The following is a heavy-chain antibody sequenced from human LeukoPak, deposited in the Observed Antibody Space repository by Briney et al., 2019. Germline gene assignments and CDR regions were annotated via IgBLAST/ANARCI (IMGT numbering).Heavy chain of an antibody. CDR2: IVVGSGNT. Sequence: SVKVSCKASGFTFTSSAVQWVRQARGQRLEWIGWIVVGSGNTNYAQKFQERVTITRDMSTSTAYMELSSLRSEDTAVYYCAASTVTLPPPDYWGQGTLVTVSS. J-gene: IGHJ4*02. CDR3: AASTVTLPPPDY. V-gene: IGHV1-58*01. CDR1: GFTFTSSA. D-gene: IGHD2-2*01.